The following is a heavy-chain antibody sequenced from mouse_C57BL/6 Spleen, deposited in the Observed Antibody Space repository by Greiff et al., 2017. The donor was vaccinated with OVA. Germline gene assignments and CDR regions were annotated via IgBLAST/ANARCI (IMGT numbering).Heavy chain of an antibody. D-gene: IGHD2-5*01. CDR1: GFTFSSYA. V-gene: IGHV5-4*03. CDR2: ISDGGSYT. J-gene: IGHJ1*03. CDR3: ARSPYYSNPLYWYFDV. Sequence: EVMLVESGGGLVKPGGSLKLSCAASGFTFSSYAMSWVRQTPEKRLEWVATISDGGSYTYYPDNVKGRFTISRDNAKNNLYLQMSHLKSEDTAMYYCARSPYYSNPLYWYFDVWGTGTTVTVSS.